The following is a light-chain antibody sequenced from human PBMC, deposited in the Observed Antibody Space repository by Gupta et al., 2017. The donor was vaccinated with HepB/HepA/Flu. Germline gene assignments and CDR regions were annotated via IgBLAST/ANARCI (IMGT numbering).Light chain of an antibody. Sequence: QSALTQPASVSGSPGRSITIPCTGTSSDVGGYNYVSWYQQHPGRAPKLMIYDVINRPSGVSNRFSGSKFGNTASLTISGLQAEDEADYYCSSYTSSSTYVFGTGTKVTVL. CDR2: DVI. J-gene: IGLJ1*01. V-gene: IGLV2-14*03. CDR1: SSDVGGYNY. CDR3: SSYTSSSTYV.